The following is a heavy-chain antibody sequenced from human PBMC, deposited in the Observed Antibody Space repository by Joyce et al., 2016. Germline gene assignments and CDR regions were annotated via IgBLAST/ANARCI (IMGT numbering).Heavy chain of an antibody. Sequence: EVQLVESGGGLVKPGGSLRLSCAASGFTFNRYTMNWFRQAPGKGLEWVSSIRSTSRNIYYADSVKGRFTISIDNARNSLYLQMNSLRAEDTAVYYCARLGSESWWFDPWGQGTLVTVSS. CDR2: IRSTSRNI. D-gene: IGHD1-26*01. CDR1: GFTFNRYT. CDR3: ARLGSESWWFDP. V-gene: IGHV3-21*01. J-gene: IGHJ5*02.